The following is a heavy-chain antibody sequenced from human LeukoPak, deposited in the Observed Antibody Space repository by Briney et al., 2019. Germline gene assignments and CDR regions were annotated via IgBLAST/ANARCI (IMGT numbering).Heavy chain of an antibody. Sequence: SETLSLTCTVSGGSISSYYWSWIRQPPGKGLEWIGHIYYSGSTNYNPSLKSRVTISLDTSKNQFSLKLSSVTAADTAMYYCASVLVGATTVDYWGQGTLVTVSS. CDR1: GGSISSYY. D-gene: IGHD1-26*01. V-gene: IGHV4-59*01. CDR2: IYYSGST. J-gene: IGHJ4*02. CDR3: ASVLVGATTVDY.